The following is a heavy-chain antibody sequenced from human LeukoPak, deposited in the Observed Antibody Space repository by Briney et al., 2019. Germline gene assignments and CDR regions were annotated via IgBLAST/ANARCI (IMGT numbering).Heavy chain of an antibody. Sequence: SETLSLTCPVSGGSISNYYYWSWIRQPPGKGLEWIGYVYYTGSTNFNPSLKSRVTMSLDTSRNQFSLKLTSLTAPGTAVYYCARGAMATTPFFDYWGQGTLVTVSS. V-gene: IGHV4-59*01. J-gene: IGHJ4*02. CDR3: ARGAMATTPFFDY. CDR2: VYYTGST. CDR1: GGSISNYY. D-gene: IGHD5-24*01.